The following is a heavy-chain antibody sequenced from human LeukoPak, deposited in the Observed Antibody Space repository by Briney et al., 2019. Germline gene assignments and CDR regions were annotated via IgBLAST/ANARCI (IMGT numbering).Heavy chain of an antibody. V-gene: IGHV4-34*01. Sequence: SETLSLTCAVYGGSFSGYYWSWIRQPPGKGLEWIGEINHSGSTNYNPSLKSRVTISVDTSKNQFSMKLSSVTAADTAVYYCARGRASSWYFGRLATGAFSFDYWGQGTLVTVSS. CDR3: ARGRASSWYFGRLATGAFSFDY. D-gene: IGHD6-13*01. J-gene: IGHJ4*02. CDR1: GGSFSGYY. CDR2: INHSGST.